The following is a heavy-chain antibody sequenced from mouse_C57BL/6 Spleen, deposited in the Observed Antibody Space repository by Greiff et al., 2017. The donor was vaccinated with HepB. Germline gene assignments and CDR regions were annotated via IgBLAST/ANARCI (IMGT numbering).Heavy chain of an antibody. J-gene: IGHJ4*01. CDR1: GFNIKNTY. CDR2: IDPANGNT. CDR3: ARQLRLQGYYAMDY. D-gene: IGHD3-2*02. V-gene: IGHV14-3*01. Sequence: VHVKQSVAELVRPGASVKLSCTASGFNIKNTYMHWVKQRPEQGLEWIGRIDPANGNTKYAPKFQGKATITADTSSNTAYLQLSSLTSEDTAIYYCARQLRLQGYYAMDYWGQGTSVTVSS.